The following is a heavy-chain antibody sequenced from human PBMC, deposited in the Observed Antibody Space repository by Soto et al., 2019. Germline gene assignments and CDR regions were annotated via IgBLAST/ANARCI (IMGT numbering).Heavy chain of an antibody. CDR1: GDSVSSNSAA. V-gene: IGHV6-1*01. CDR2: TYYRSKWYN. CDR3: ARGTTIAVAGSIPFDY. Sequence: QVQLQQSGPGLVKPSQTLSLTCAISGDSVSSNSAAWNWIRQSPSRGLEWLGRTYYRSKWYNDYAVSVKSRITINPDPSKNQFSLQLNSVTPEDTAVYYCARGTTIAVAGSIPFDYWGQGTLVTVSS. J-gene: IGHJ4*02. D-gene: IGHD6-19*01.